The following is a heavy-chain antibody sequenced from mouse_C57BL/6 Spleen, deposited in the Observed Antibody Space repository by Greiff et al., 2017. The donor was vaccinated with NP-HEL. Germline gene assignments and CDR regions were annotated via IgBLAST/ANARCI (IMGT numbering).Heavy chain of an antibody. J-gene: IGHJ2*01. D-gene: IGHD1-1*01. CDR3: ARSVITTVEGLDFDY. Sequence: QVQLQQSGAELVKPGASVKMSCKASGYTFTSYWITWVKQRPGQGLEWIGDIYPGSGSTNYNEKFKSKATLTVDTSSSTAYMQLSSLTSEDSAVYYCARSVITTVEGLDFDYWGQGTTLTVSS. CDR2: IYPGSGST. V-gene: IGHV1-55*01. CDR1: GYTFTSYW.